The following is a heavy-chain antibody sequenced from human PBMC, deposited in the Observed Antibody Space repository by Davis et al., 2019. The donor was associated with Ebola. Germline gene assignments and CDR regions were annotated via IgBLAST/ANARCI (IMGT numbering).Heavy chain of an antibody. CDR1: GFTFSSYS. J-gene: IGHJ4*02. CDR3: ARLFGVIPVFDY. CDR2: ISSNSSYT. V-gene: IGHV3-21*05. Sequence: GESLKISCAASGFTFSSYSMNWVRQAPGKGLEWVSYISSNSSYTNYADSVKGRFTISRDNAKNSLYLEMNSLRDEDTAVYYCARLFGVIPVFDYWGQGTLVTVSS. D-gene: IGHD3-3*01.